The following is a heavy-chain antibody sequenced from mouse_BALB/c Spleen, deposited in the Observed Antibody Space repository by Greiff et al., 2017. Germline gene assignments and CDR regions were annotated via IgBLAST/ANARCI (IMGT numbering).Heavy chain of an antibody. V-gene: IGHV1-67*01. CDR3: AREGDGNYFDY. Sequence: VQLQQSGPELVKPGASVKISCKGSGYTFTDYAMHWVKQSHAKSLEWIGVISTYYGDASYNQKFKGKATMTVDKSSSTAYMELARLTSEDSAIYYCAREGDGNYFDYWGQGTTLTVSS. CDR1: GYTFTDYA. CDR2: ISTYYGDA. D-gene: IGHD2-1*01. J-gene: IGHJ2*01.